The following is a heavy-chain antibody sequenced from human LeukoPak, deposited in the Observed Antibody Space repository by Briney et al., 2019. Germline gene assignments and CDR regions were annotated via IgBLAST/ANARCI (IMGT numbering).Heavy chain of an antibody. CDR2: IYYSGST. CDR3: ARYYGSGSYYGFDP. V-gene: IGHV4-59*01. CDR1: GGSISSYY. D-gene: IGHD3-10*01. Sequence: PSETLSLTCTVSGGSISSYYWSWIRQPPGKGLEWIGYIYYSGSTNYNPSLKSRVTISVDTSKNQFSLKLSSVTAADTAVYYCARYYGSGSYYGFDPWGQGTLVTVSS. J-gene: IGHJ5*02.